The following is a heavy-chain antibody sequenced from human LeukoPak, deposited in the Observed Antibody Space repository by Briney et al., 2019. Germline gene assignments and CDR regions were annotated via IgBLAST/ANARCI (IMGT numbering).Heavy chain of an antibody. D-gene: IGHD4-23*01. Sequence: PSETLSLTCPVSGYSISSGYYWGWIRQPPGKGLEWIGSIYHSGSTYYNPSLKSRVTISVDTSKNQFSLELSSVTAADTAVYYCARDQAPTTVVTTWGQGTLVTVSS. J-gene: IGHJ4*02. V-gene: IGHV4-38-2*02. CDR3: ARDQAPTTVVTT. CDR1: GYSISSGYY. CDR2: IYHSGST.